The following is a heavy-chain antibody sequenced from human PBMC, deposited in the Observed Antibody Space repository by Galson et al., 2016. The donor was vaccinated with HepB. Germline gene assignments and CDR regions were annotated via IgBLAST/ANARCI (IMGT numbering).Heavy chain of an antibody. CDR2: ISGSGGTT. D-gene: IGHD2-15*01. CDR3: AKGAYSLPENFQH. Sequence: SLRLSCAASGFTFSSYAMHWVRQPPGKGLEWVSSISGSGGTTYYADSLKGRFTIPRDNSKSTLYLQMNSLRAEDTAVYYCAKGAYSLPENFQHWGQGTLVTVSS. J-gene: IGHJ1*01. V-gene: IGHV3-23*01. CDR1: GFTFSSYA.